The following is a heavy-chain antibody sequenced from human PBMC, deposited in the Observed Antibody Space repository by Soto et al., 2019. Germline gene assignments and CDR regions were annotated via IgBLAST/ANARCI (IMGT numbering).Heavy chain of an antibody. J-gene: IGHJ6*02. V-gene: IGHV3-33*01. Sequence: GGSLRLSCAASGFTFSSYGMHWVRQAPGKGLEWVAVIWYDGSNKYYADSVKGRFTISRDNSKNTLYLQMNSLRAEDTAVYYCARDLIVGATNYYYYYYGMDVWGQGTTVTVSS. CDR1: GFTFSSYG. CDR2: IWYDGSNK. D-gene: IGHD1-26*01. CDR3: ARDLIVGATNYYYYYYGMDV.